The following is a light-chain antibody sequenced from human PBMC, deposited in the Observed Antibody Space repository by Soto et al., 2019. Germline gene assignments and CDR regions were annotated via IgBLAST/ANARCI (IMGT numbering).Light chain of an antibody. CDR3: QQRSNWPRFT. J-gene: IGKJ3*01. Sequence: EIVLTQSPATLSLSPGERATLSCRASQSVSSYLAWYQQKPGQAPRLLIYDATNRATGIPARFSGSGSGTDFTLTISSLEPEDFAGDYCQQRSNWPRFTFGPGTKVDIK. CDR2: DAT. CDR1: QSVSSY. V-gene: IGKV3-11*01.